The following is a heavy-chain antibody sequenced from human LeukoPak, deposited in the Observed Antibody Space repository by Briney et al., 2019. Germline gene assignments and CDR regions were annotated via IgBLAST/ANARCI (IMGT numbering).Heavy chain of an antibody. Sequence: ASVKVSCKASGGTFSSYAISWVRQAPGQGLEWMGRIIPILGIANYAQKFQGRVTITADKSTSTAYMELSSLRSEDTAVYYCATGLFPNYYDSSGYYHWGQGTLVTVSS. CDR3: ATGLFPNYYDSSGYYH. J-gene: IGHJ5*02. V-gene: IGHV1-69*04. CDR2: IIPILGIA. D-gene: IGHD3-22*01. CDR1: GGTFSSYA.